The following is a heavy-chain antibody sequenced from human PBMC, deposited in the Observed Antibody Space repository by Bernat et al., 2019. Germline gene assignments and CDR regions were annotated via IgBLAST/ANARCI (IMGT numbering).Heavy chain of an antibody. D-gene: IGHD4-23*01. CDR2: IYSGGST. CDR1: GFTVSSNY. V-gene: IGHV3-66*01. CDR3: ARGVLESLTPLHYYYYGMDV. J-gene: IGHJ6*02. Sequence: EVQLVESGGGLVQPGGSLRLSCAASGFTVSSNYMSWVRQAPGKGLEWFSVIYSGGSTYYADSVKGRFTISRDNSKNTLYLQMNSLRAEDTAVYYCARGVLESLTPLHYYYYGMDVWGQGTTVTVSS.